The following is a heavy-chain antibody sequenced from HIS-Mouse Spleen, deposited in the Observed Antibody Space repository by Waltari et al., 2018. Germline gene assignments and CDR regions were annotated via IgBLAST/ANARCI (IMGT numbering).Heavy chain of an antibody. CDR3: ARGASGSYYLVSVSDY. V-gene: IGHV3-48*01. CDR1: GLTFSSDS. D-gene: IGHD1-26*01. J-gene: IGHJ4*02. CDR2: ISISSSTI. Sequence: EVQLVVSGGGLVQPGGSLRLPGAASGLTFSSDSMNWVRQAPGKGLEWVSYISISSSTIYYADSVKGRFTISRDNAKNSLYLQMNSLRAEDTAVYYCARGASGSYYLVSVSDYWGQGTLVTVSS.